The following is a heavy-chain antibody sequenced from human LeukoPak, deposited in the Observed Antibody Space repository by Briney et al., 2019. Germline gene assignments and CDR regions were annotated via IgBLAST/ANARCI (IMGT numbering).Heavy chain of an antibody. J-gene: IGHJ3*02. CDR1: GFTFSRYA. Sequence: GGSLRLSCAASGFTFSRYAMSWVRQAPRKGLEWVSGISGGGGSTYYADSVKGRLTISRDNSKNTLYLQMNSLRAEDTAVYYCAKGRQYSGSYDAFDIWGQGTMVTVSS. CDR2: ISGGGGST. CDR3: AKGRQYSGSYDAFDI. V-gene: IGHV3-23*01. D-gene: IGHD1-26*01.